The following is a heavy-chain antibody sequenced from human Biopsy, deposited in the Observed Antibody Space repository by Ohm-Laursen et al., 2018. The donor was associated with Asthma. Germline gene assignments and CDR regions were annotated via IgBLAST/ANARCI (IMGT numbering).Heavy chain of an antibody. CDR3: AREGVAGTHIED. CDR2: ISYDGSSI. V-gene: IGHV3-30*03. CDR1: GFAFSQYG. J-gene: IGHJ4*02. Sequence: SSLRLSCAASGFAFSQYGMHWVRQAPGKGLEWVAVISYDGSSIYYADSVKGRFTVSRDNSKNTLSLQMNSLTAEDTAVYYCAREGVAGTHIEDWGQGTLVTVSS. D-gene: IGHD6-19*01.